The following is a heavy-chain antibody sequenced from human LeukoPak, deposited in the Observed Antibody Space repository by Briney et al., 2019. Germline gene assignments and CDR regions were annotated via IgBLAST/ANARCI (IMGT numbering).Heavy chain of an antibody. J-gene: IGHJ3*02. V-gene: IGHV4-61*01. CDR1: GGSASSGSYY. D-gene: IGHD2-8*02. CDR3: ARRGTGGRSFDI. Sequence: PSETLSLTCTVSGGSASSGSYYWTWIRQPPGKGLEWIGYISYSGSTNFNPSLKSRVTISVDTPKNQFSLNLSSVTAADTAVYYCARRGTGGRSFDIWGQGTMVTVSS. CDR2: ISYSGST.